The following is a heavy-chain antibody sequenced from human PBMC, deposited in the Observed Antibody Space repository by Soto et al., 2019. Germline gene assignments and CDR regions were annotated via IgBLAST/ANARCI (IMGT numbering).Heavy chain of an antibody. D-gene: IGHD5-12*01. CDR3: ARDRRWLQLPKGDYYYYGMDV. V-gene: IGHV3-30-3*01. CDR2: ISYDGSNK. J-gene: IGHJ6*02. CDR1: GFTFSSYA. Sequence: ESGGGVVQPGRSLRLSCAASGFTFSSYAMHWVRQAPGKGLEWVAVISYDGSNKYYADSVKGRFTISRDNSKNTLYLQMNSLRAEDTAVYYCARDRRWLQLPKGDYYYYGMDVWGQGTTVTVSS.